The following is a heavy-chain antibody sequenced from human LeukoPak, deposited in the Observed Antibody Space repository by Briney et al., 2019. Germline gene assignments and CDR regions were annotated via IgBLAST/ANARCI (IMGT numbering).Heavy chain of an antibody. CDR3: ARDSPTPYDFWSGLDY. Sequence: GGSLRLSCAASGFTFSSYSMNWVRQAPGKGLEWVSSISSSSYIYYADSVKGRFTISRDNAKNSLYLQMNSLRAEDTAVYYCARDSPTPYDFWSGLDYWGQGTLVTVSS. CDR2: ISSSSYI. J-gene: IGHJ4*02. CDR1: GFTFSSYS. V-gene: IGHV3-21*01. D-gene: IGHD3-3*01.